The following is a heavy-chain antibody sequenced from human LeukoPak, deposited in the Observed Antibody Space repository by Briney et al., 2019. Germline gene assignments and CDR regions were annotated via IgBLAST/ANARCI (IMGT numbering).Heavy chain of an antibody. D-gene: IGHD4-17*01. V-gene: IGHV4-34*01. CDR3: ARGGREYGDYIIVSAFDI. Sequence: SETLSLTCAVYGGSFSGYYWSWIRQPPGKGLEWIGEINHSGNTNYNPSLKSRVTISVDTSKNQFSLKLSSVTAADTAVYYCARGGREYGDYIIVSAFDIWGQGTMVTVSS. J-gene: IGHJ3*02. CDR2: INHSGNT. CDR1: GGSFSGYY.